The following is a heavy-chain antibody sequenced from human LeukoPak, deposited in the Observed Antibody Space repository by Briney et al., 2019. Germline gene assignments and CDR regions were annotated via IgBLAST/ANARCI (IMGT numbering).Heavy chain of an antibody. D-gene: IGHD3-22*01. V-gene: IGHV3-23*01. CDR3: AKAFDYYDSNGYFY. J-gene: IGHJ4*02. CDR2: ISGSGGNT. Sequence: PGESLRLSCAASGFTFSSYAMSWVRQAPGKGLEWVSAISGSGGNTYYADSVKGRFTISRDNSKNTLYLQMNSLRAEDTAVYYCAKAFDYYDSNGYFYWGQGTLVTVSS. CDR1: GFTFSSYA.